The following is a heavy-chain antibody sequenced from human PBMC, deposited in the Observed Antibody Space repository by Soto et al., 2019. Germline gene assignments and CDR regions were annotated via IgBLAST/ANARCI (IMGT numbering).Heavy chain of an antibody. Sequence: GASVKVSCKASGFSFTSYGITWVRQAPGQGPEWLGWITAENGNTNYAQKFQGRATLTTDRATNTAYMELRGLRSDDTALYYCARVVLEWLPTSGFDFWGQGTLVTVSS. V-gene: IGHV1-18*04. CDR2: ITAENGNT. CDR1: GFSFTSYG. CDR3: ARVVLEWLPTSGFDF. J-gene: IGHJ4*02. D-gene: IGHD3-3*01.